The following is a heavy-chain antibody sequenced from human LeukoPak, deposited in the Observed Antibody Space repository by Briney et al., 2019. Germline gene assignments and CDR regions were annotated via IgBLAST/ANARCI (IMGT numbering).Heavy chain of an antibody. CDR2: ISAYNGNT. CDR1: GYTFTSYG. J-gene: IGHJ4*02. CDR3: ARAAGFDWLSDFDY. V-gene: IGHV1-18*01. Sequence: GASVKVSCKASGYTFTSYGITWVRQAPGQGLEWMGWISAYNGNTNYAQKLQGRVTMTTDTSTSTTYMELRSLRSDDTAVYYCARAAGFDWLSDFDYWGQGTLVTVSS. D-gene: IGHD3-9*01.